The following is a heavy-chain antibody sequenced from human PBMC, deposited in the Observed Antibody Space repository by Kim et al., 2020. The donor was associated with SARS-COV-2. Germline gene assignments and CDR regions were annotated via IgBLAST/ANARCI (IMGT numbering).Heavy chain of an antibody. Sequence: GGSLRLSCETSGFTFSIYWMHWVRQAPGQGLVWVSHISSDGSTTKYADSVEGRFTISRDNAKNTVYLQMNSLRVEDTAVYYCARDGINSVTHDYWGQGTLVTVSS. D-gene: IGHD4-17*01. J-gene: IGHJ4*02. CDR2: ISSDGSTT. V-gene: IGHV3-74*03. CDR3: ARDGINSVTHDY. CDR1: GFTFSIYW.